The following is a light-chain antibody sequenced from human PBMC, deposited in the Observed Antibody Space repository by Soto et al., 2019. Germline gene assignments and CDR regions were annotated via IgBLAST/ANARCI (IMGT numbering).Light chain of an antibody. CDR2: VVS. J-gene: IGLJ3*02. CDR1: SSDVGGYNY. CDR3: CSYTGSYTL. Sequence: QSALTQPRSVSGSPGQSVTISCTGTSSDVGGYNYVSWYQQHPDKAPKLMIYVVSKRPSGVPDRFSGSKSGNTASLTISGLQAEDEADYYCCSYTGSYTLFGGGTKLTVL. V-gene: IGLV2-11*01.